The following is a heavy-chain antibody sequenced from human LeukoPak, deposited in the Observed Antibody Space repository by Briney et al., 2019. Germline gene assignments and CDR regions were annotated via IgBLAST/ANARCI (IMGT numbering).Heavy chain of an antibody. CDR2: ISSNGDNT. Sequence: GGSLRLSCSVSGFTFSTYVMHWVRQAPRKGLEYVSAISSNGDNTYYADSVKGRFTISRDNSKNTLYLQMSSLRADDTAVYYCVRGTGYWGQGTLVTVSS. J-gene: IGHJ4*02. CDR1: GFTFSTYV. CDR3: VRGTGY. V-gene: IGHV3-64D*06.